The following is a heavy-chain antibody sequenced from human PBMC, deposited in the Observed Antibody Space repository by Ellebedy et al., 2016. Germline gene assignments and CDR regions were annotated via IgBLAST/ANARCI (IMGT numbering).Heavy chain of an antibody. CDR3: ARVRSPDYSTNYDLDV. V-gene: IGHV3-23*01. CDR2: IGTTGGGT. CDR1: EFIFSNYV. D-gene: IGHD3-22*01. J-gene: IGHJ6*02. Sequence: GGSLRLSXAASEFIFSNYVMTWVRQAPGKGLEWVSSIGTTGGGTQYADPVKGRFSISRDNSKNRVYLQMSSLRVEDTAVYSCARVRSPDYSTNYDLDVWGQGTAVTVSS.